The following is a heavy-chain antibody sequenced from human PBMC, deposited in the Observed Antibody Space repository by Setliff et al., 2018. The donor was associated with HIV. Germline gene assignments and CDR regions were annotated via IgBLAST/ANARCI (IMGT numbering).Heavy chain of an antibody. J-gene: IGHJ3*01. V-gene: IGHV1-69*02. Sequence: SVKVSCKASRSTFNSHTINWVRQAPGQGLDWMGRIIPILGVANYAQRFQGKVTFAADRSTSTAYMELSSLRSEDTAVYYCARVNSDAFDVWGQATKVTVSS. CDR3: ARVNSDAFDV. CDR2: IIPILGVA. CDR1: RSTFNSHT.